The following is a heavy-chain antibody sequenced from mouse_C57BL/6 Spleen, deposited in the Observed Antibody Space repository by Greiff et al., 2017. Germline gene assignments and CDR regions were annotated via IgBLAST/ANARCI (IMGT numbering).Heavy chain of an antibody. Sequence: VHVKQSGPELVKPGASVKISCKASGYTFTDYYMNWVKQSHGKSLEWIGDINPNNGGTSYNQKFKGKATLTVDKSSSTAYMELRSLTSEDSAVYYCARDSSGFWFAYWAKGLWSLSLQ. CDR3: ARDSSGFWFAY. V-gene: IGHV1-26*01. J-gene: IGHJ3*01. CDR2: INPNNGGT. CDR1: GYTFTDYY. D-gene: IGHD3-2*02.